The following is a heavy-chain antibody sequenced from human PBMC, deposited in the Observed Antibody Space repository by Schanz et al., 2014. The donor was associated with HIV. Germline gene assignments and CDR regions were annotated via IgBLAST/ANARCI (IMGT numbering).Heavy chain of an antibody. D-gene: IGHD6-19*01. CDR3: ASGRRSGIGWRMDV. CDR1: GGTFRSNA. V-gene: IGHV1-69*13. J-gene: IGHJ6*02. Sequence: QVHLVQSGAEVKKSGASVKVSCKASGGTFRSNAITWVRQAPGQGLEWIGHFNVMLSKINSAQKFQGRVSMTADPSTNTAYMEMRGLRFEDTAVYYCASGRRSGIGWRMDVWGQGTTVTVSS. CDR2: FNVMLSKI.